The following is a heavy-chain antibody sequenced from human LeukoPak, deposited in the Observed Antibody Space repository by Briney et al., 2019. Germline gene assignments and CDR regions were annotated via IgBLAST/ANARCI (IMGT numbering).Heavy chain of an antibody. CDR2: ISAYNGNT. CDR3: ARTVSNYWWFDP. J-gene: IGHJ5*02. V-gene: IGHV1-18*04. Sequence: ASVKVSCKASGYTFTSYGISCVRQAPGQGLERMGWISAYNGNTNYAQKLQGRATMTTDTSTSTAYMELRSLRSDDTAVYYCARTVSNYWWFDPWGQGTLVTVSS. D-gene: IGHD4-11*01. CDR1: GYTFTSYG.